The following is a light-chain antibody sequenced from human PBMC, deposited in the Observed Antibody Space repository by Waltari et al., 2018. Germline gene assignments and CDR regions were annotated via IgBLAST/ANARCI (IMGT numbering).Light chain of an antibody. V-gene: IGLV2-11*01. CDR2: DVS. Sequence: QSALTQPRSVSGSPGQSVTISCTGTSSDVGGYNYVLWYQQHPCKAPKLMIYDVSKRPSGVPDRFSGSKSGNTASLTISGLQAEDEADYYCCSYAGSYTYVFGTGTKVTVL. CDR3: CSYAGSYTYV. J-gene: IGLJ1*01. CDR1: SSDVGGYNY.